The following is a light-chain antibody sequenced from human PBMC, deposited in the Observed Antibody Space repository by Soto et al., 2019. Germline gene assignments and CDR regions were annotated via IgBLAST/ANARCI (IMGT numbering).Light chain of an antibody. CDR1: QRGHTN. V-gene: IGKV3-15*01. J-gene: IGKJ5*01. CDR3: LQYKKATIT. Sequence: EIVVTQSPATLSVSPGERATLSCRASQRGHTNVDGDQQKPGQAPRLLIDWASTRATFSPAMFSGSGSVTYFTLTSSSLHPAAFATDSCLQYKKATITFGPGTRLEIK. CDR2: WAS.